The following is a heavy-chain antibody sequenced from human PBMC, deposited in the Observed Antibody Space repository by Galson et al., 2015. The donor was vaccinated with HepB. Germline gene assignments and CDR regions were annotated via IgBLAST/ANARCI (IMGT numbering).Heavy chain of an antibody. CDR1: GCTLTSYY. CDR2: INPSGGST. CDR3: ARDIAVAGYDWFDP. J-gene: IGHJ5*02. D-gene: IGHD6-19*01. Sequence: SVKVSCKASGCTLTSYYMHWVRQAPGQGLEWMGIINPSGGSTSYAQKFQGRVTMTRDTSTSTVYMELSSLRSEDTAVYYCARDIAVAGYDWFDPWAREPWSPSPQ. V-gene: IGHV1-46*03.